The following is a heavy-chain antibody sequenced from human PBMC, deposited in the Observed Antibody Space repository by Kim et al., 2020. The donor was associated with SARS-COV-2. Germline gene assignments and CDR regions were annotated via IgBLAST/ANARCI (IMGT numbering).Heavy chain of an antibody. Sequence: GESLKISCKGSGYSFTSYWISWVRQMPGKGLEWMGRIDPSDSYTNYSPSFQGHVTISADKSISTAYLQWSSLKASDTAMYYCATTLYNWNDGSGWFDPWGQGTLVTVSS. CDR3: ATTLYNWNDGSGWFDP. CDR1: GYSFTSYW. D-gene: IGHD1-1*01. CDR2: IDPSDSYT. J-gene: IGHJ5*02. V-gene: IGHV5-10-1*01.